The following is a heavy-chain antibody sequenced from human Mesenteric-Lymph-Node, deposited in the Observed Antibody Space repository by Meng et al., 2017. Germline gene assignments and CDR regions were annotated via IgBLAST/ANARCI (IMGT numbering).Heavy chain of an antibody. CDR2: IYHSGST. V-gene: IGHV4-4*02. D-gene: IGHD5-12*01. CDR1: GGSIRSSNW. J-gene: IGHJ4*02. CDR3: ARHDGGYGDYFDH. Sequence: VPLQHSGSGLVKPSQTLSLPCAVPGGSIRSSNWWSWVRQPPGKGLEWIGEIYHSGSTNYNPSLRSRVTMSLDTSKNQFSLKLSSVTATDTAVYYCARHDGGYGDYFDHCGQGTLVTVSS.